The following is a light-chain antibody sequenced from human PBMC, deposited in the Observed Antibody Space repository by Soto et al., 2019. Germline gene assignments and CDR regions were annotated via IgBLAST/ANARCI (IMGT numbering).Light chain of an antibody. CDR2: GAS. CDR3: QQCYTTPYT. Sequence: DIQMTQSPSSLSASVGDRVTISCRASQTIKSYLNWYQHKPGKAPQLLISGASSLQGAVPSRFSGSASGPEFTLTISSLQPEDIATYYCQQCYTTPYTFGQGTKLDLK. V-gene: IGKV1-39*01. J-gene: IGKJ2*01. CDR1: QTIKSY.